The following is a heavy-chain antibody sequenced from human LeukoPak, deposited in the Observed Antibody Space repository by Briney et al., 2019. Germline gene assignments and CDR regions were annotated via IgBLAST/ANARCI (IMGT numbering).Heavy chain of an antibody. CDR1: GFTFSSYA. CDR3: AKVDYVWGSYRYPRGPFDY. Sequence: GRSLRLSCAASGFTFSSYAMSWVRQAPGKGLEWVSAISGSGGSTYYADSVKGRFTISRDNSRNTLYLQMNSLRAEDTAVYYCAKVDYVWGSYRYPRGPFDYWGQGTLVTVSS. D-gene: IGHD3-16*02. CDR2: ISGSGGST. J-gene: IGHJ4*02. V-gene: IGHV3-23*01.